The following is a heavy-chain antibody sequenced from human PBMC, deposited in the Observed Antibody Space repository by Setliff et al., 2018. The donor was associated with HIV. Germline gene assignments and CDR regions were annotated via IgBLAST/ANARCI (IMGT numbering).Heavy chain of an antibody. V-gene: IGHV4-31*03. J-gene: IGHJ6*03. CDR1: GGSISSGTYY. Sequence: LSLTCTVSGGSISSGTYYWSWIRQHPGKGLEWIGYIYYSGSTYYNPSLKSRVTISVDTSRNQFSLKLSSVTAADTAVYYCARAPSDYYYYMDVWGKGTTVTVSS. CDR2: IYYSGST. CDR3: ARAPSDYYYYMDV.